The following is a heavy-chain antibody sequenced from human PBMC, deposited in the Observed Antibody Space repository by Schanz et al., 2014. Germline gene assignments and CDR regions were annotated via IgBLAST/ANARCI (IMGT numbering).Heavy chain of an antibody. CDR1: GFTFSTYS. V-gene: IGHV3-21*01. CDR2: ISSGGSSV. CDR3: ARGSQWLVMGMTNYFDY. Sequence: EVQLVESGGGLVKPGGSLRPSCAASGFTFSTYSMNWVRQAPGKGLEWVSSISSGGSSVYYVESVKGRFTISRDNAKNSLYLQMNSLRAEDTAVYYCARGSQWLVMGMTNYFDYWGQGSLVTVSS. D-gene: IGHD6-19*01. J-gene: IGHJ4*02.